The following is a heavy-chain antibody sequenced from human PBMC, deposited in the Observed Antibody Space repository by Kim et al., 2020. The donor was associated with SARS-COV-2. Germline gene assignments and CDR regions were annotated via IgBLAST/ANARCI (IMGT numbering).Heavy chain of an antibody. CDR2: INAGNGNT. CDR3: ARDQSGNRWGGYDYGFYY. Sequence: ASVKVSCKASGYIFSTYVLHWVRQAPGQRLEWMGWINAGNGNTKYSQKFQGRVTITRDTPASTAYMDLSSLRSEDTAVYYCARDQSGNRWGGYDYGFYYW. D-gene: IGHD5-12*01. J-gene: IGHJ4*01. V-gene: IGHV1-3*01. CDR1: GYIFSTYV.